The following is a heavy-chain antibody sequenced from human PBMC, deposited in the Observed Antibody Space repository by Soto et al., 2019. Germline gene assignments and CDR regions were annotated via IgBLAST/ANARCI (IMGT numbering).Heavy chain of an antibody. Sequence: PGESLKISCTGFGYTFNTFWFIGVRQMPGKGLEWMGRIDPSDCHTNYSPSFQGHVTISVDKSIRTAYLQWGSLKASATAMYYCARLYCTTNTCDSWFDPWGQGTLVTVSS. CDR2: IDPSDCHT. D-gene: IGHD2-8*01. CDR3: ARLYCTTNTCDSWFDP. CDR1: GYTFNTFW. V-gene: IGHV5-10-1*01. J-gene: IGHJ5*02.